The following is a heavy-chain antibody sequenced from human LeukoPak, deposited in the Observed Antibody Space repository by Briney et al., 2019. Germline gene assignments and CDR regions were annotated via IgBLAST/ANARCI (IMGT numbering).Heavy chain of an antibody. CDR3: AKDLGPHQLLLNWFDP. Sequence: GGSPRLSCAASGFTFSSYGMHWVRQAPGKGLEWVAFIRYDGSNKYYADSVKGRFTISRDNSKNTLYLQMNSLRAEDTAVYYCAKDLGPHQLLLNWFDPWGQGTLVTVSS. V-gene: IGHV3-30*02. CDR2: IRYDGSNK. D-gene: IGHD2-2*01. J-gene: IGHJ5*02. CDR1: GFTFSSYG.